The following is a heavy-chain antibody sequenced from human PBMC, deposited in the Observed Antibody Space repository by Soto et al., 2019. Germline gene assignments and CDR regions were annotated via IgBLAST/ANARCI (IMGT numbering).Heavy chain of an antibody. D-gene: IGHD3-22*01. Sequence: QVQLVESGGGVVQPGRSLRLSCAASGFTFSSYAMHWVRQAPGKGLEWVAVISYDGSRKDYADSVKGRFTISRDNSKNTLYLQMNSLRPEDTAVYYCERDVAMIVVAFAFDIWGQGTMVTVSS. J-gene: IGHJ3*02. V-gene: IGHV3-30-3*01. CDR2: ISYDGSRK. CDR3: ERDVAMIVVAFAFDI. CDR1: GFTFSSYA.